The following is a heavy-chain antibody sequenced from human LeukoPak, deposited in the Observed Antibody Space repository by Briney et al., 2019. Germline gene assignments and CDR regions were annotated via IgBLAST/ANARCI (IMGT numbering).Heavy chain of an antibody. D-gene: IGHD5-18*01. J-gene: IGHJ4*02. Sequence: ASVKVSCKASGGTFSSYAISWVRQAPGQGLEWMGGIIPIFGTPNYAQKFQGRVTITADESTSTAYMELSSLRSEDTAVYYCARPRGYSQDLVQALPFDYWGQGTLVTVSS. V-gene: IGHV1-69*01. CDR3: ARPRGYSQDLVQALPFDY. CDR2: IIPIFGTP. CDR1: GGTFSSYA.